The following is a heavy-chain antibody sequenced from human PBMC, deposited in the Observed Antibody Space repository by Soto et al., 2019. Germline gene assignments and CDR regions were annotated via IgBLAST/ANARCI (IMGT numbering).Heavy chain of an antibody. CDR1: GFTFSTYA. Sequence: GGSLRLSCAASGFTFSTYAMSWVRQAPGKGLEWVSAISGRGVSTYYADSVKGRFTISRDSSKNTLFLQMNSLRAEDTDVYYCAKGDGRIVPRHFDYWGQGTLVTVSS. V-gene: IGHV3-23*01. D-gene: IGHD1-26*01. J-gene: IGHJ4*02. CDR3: AKGDGRIVPRHFDY. CDR2: ISGRGVST.